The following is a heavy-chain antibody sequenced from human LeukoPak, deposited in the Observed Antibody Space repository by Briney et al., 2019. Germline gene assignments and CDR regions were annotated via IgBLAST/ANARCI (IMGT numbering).Heavy chain of an antibody. J-gene: IGHJ4*02. Sequence: GGSLRLSCAASGFTFSSYGMHWVRQAPGKGLEWVAFIRYDGSNKYYADSVKGRFTISRDNSKNTLYLQMNSLRAEDTAVYYCAKDDNYYGSGSYCGYWGQGTLVTVSS. D-gene: IGHD3-10*01. CDR3: AKDDNYYGSGSYCGY. V-gene: IGHV3-30*02. CDR1: GFTFSSYG. CDR2: IRYDGSNK.